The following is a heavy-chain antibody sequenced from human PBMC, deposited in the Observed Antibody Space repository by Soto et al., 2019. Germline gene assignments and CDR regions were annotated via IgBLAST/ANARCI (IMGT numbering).Heavy chain of an antibody. Sequence: GGSLRLSCTASGFTFGEYGMSWFRQAPGKGLEWVGFIRTTAHGGTTEYAASVKGRFTISRDDSKSIAYLQMNSLKTEDTAVYYCTGGGRRQLWSPTYLDYWGQGTLVTVSS. D-gene: IGHD5-18*01. CDR2: IRTTAHGGTT. CDR3: TGGGRRQLWSPTYLDY. J-gene: IGHJ4*02. CDR1: GFTFGEYG. V-gene: IGHV3-49*03.